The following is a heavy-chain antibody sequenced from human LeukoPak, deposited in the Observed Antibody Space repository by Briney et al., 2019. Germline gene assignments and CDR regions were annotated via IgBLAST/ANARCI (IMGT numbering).Heavy chain of an antibody. J-gene: IGHJ6*02. CDR1: VDSVSSMSVA. Sequence: SQTLSLTCAISVDSVSSMSVAWNWIRQSPLRGLEWLGRTYYRSKWYYEYAVSVKSRINISPDTSKNQFSLQLTSVTPEDTAVYYCSLARSEYHYGMDVWGQGTTVTVSS. CDR3: SLARSEYHYGMDV. CDR2: TYYRSKWYY. V-gene: IGHV6-1*01.